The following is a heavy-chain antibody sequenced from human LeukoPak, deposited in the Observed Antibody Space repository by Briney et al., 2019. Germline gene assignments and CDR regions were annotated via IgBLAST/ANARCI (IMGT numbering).Heavy chain of an antibody. Sequence: SQTLSLTCTVSGGSISSGSYYWSWIRQPAGKGLEWIGRIYTSGSTNYNPSLKSRVIISVDTSKNQFSLKLSSVTAADTAVYYCARAQYYYDSSGYFHFDYWGQGTLVTVSS. CDR1: GGSISSGSYY. CDR3: ARAQYYYDSSGYFHFDY. J-gene: IGHJ4*02. V-gene: IGHV4-61*02. CDR2: IYTSGST. D-gene: IGHD3-22*01.